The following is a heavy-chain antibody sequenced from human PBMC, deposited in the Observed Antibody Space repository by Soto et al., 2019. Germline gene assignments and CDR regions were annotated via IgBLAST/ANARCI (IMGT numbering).Heavy chain of an antibody. J-gene: IGHJ5*02. D-gene: IGHD2-8*01. CDR3: AREGCTNGVCYTHYARPSFDP. Sequence: SETLSLTCAVYGGCFSGYYWSWIRQRPGKGLEWIGEINHSGSTNYNPSLKSRVTISVDTSKNQFSLKLSSVTAADTAVYYCAREGCTNGVCYTHYARPSFDPSGQGPLVTVSS. V-gene: IGHV4-34*01. CDR1: GGCFSGYY. CDR2: INHSGST.